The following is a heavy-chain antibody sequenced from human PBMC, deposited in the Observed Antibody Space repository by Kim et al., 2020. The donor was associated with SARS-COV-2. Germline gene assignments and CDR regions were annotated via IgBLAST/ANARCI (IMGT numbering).Heavy chain of an antibody. Sequence: SETLSLTCTVSGGSISSSSYYWGWIRQPPGKGLEWIGSIYYSGSTYYNPSLKSRVTISVDTSKNQFSLKLSSVTAADTAVYYCARYCSSTSCYVDWFDPWGQGTLVTVSS. CDR3: ARYCSSTSCYVDWFDP. CDR1: GGSISSSSYY. V-gene: IGHV4-39*07. CDR2: IYYSGST. D-gene: IGHD2-2*01. J-gene: IGHJ5*02.